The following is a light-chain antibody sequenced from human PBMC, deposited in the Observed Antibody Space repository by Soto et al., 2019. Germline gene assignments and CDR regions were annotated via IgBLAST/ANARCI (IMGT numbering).Light chain of an antibody. V-gene: IGKV3-11*01. CDR1: NSVGRF. J-gene: IGKJ1*01. CDR2: DTS. Sequence: EIVLTQSPATLSLSPGERATLPCRASNSVGRFFAWFQQKAGQTPRLLIYDTSSRATGIPPRFSGRGSGTDCALTISGLEPEDSAVYYCQQRATWPWTFGQGTKVEIK. CDR3: QQRATWPWT.